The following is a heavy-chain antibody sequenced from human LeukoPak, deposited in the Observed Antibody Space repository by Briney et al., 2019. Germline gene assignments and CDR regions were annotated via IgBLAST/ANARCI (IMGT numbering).Heavy chain of an antibody. D-gene: IGHD3-9*01. CDR2: IIPIFGTA. V-gene: IGHV1-69*13. CDR3: ARGYYDILTGPIYYYGMDV. CDR1: GGTFSSYA. Sequence: SVKASCKASGGTFSSYAISWVRQAPGQGLEWMGGIIPIFGTANYAQKFQGRVTITADESTSTAYMELSSLRSEDTAVYYCARGYYDILTGPIYYYGMDVWGKGTTVTVSS. J-gene: IGHJ6*04.